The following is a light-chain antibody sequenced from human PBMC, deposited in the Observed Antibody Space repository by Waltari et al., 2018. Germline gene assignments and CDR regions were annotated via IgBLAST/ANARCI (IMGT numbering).Light chain of an antibody. CDR1: QSISRY. V-gene: IGKV1-39*01. CDR2: GAS. J-gene: IGKJ3*01. Sequence: DTQMTQSPSSLSASIGDRVIITCRTSQSISRYLSWYQQIPGKAPRVLIYGASTLQSGVPSRFSGSGYGTDFTLTISSLQPEDFATYYCQQSYSSPLTFGPGTKVDIK. CDR3: QQSYSSPLT.